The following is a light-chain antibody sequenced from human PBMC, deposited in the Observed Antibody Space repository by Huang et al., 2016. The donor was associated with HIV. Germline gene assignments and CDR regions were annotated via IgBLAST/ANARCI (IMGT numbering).Light chain of an antibody. V-gene: IGKV3-15*01. CDR1: QSVSTK. J-gene: IGKJ5*01. CDR3: QQYNNWPLT. Sequence: EVVMTQSPATLSVSPGESATLSCRASQSVSTKLAWYQQKPDQAPRLLIQGASNRAHGIPARFSGSGSGKEFTLTISSLQSEDFAVYFCQQYNNWPLTFGQGTRLEIK. CDR2: GAS.